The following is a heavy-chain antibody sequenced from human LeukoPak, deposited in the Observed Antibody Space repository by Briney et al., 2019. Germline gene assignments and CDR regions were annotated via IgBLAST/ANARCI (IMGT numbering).Heavy chain of an antibody. Sequence: SETLSLTCTVAGGSISSYYWSWIRQPPGKGLEWIGYIYYSGSTNYNPSLKSRVTISVDTSKNQFSLKLSSVTAADTAVYYCAREPTGSTGYWGQGTLVTVSS. V-gene: IGHV4-59*01. CDR2: IYYSGST. CDR3: AREPTGSTGY. D-gene: IGHD4-11*01. J-gene: IGHJ4*02. CDR1: GGSISSYY.